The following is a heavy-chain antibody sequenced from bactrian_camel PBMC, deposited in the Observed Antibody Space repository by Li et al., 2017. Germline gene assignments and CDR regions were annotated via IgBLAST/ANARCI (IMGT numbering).Heavy chain of an antibody. V-gene: IGHV3S55*01. D-gene: IGHD6*01. CDR1: GDKYDRYP. CDR2: LDSDGST. CDR3: AADGSSWYHYYR. J-gene: IGHJ4*01. Sequence: QVQLVESGGGSVQSGGSLRLSCLVSGDKYDRYPMGWFRQTPGKELEGVAALDSDGSTSYADSVKGRFTISQDNAKNTLYLQMNSLKSDDTAMYFCAADGSSWYHYYRWGRGTQVTVS.